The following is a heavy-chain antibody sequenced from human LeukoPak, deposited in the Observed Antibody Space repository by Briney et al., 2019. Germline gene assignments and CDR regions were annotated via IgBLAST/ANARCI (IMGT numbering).Heavy chain of an antibody. CDR1: AFTFSSYA. Sequence: GGSLRLSCAASAFTFSSYAMSWVRQAPGKGLEWVSAISGSGGSTYYADSVKGRFTISRDNSKNTLYLQMNSLRAEDTAVYYCAKAQVGATGFDYWGQGTLVTVSS. CDR2: ISGSGGST. V-gene: IGHV3-23*01. J-gene: IGHJ4*02. D-gene: IGHD1-26*01. CDR3: AKAQVGATGFDY.